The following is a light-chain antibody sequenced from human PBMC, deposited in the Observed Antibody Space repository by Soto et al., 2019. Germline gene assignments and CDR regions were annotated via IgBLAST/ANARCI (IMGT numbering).Light chain of an antibody. J-gene: IGLJ2*01. Sequence: QSALTQPASVSGSPGQSITISCTGTSSDVGGYNYVSWYQHHPGKAPKLMIYEVSDRPSGVSNRFSGSKSGNTASLTISGFQAEDEADYYCNSYTSSSTLVFGGGTKVTVL. CDR2: EVS. CDR1: SSDVGGYNY. V-gene: IGLV2-14*01. CDR3: NSYTSSSTLV.